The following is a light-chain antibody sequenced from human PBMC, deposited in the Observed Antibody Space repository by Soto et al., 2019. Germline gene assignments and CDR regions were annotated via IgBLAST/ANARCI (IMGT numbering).Light chain of an antibody. CDR3: QSYDSSLSGYV. J-gene: IGLJ1*01. Sequence: QPVLTQPPSVSGAPGQRVTISCTGSSSNIGAVYYVHWYQQYPGTAPKLLIYGNSNRPSGVPDRFSGSKSGTSASLAISGLQAEDEADYYCQSYDSSLSGYVFGTGTKLTVL. CDR1: SSNIGAVYY. V-gene: IGLV1-40*01. CDR2: GNS.